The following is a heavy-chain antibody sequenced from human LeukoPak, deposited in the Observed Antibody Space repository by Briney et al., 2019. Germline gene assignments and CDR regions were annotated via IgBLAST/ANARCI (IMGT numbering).Heavy chain of an antibody. D-gene: IGHD3-22*01. J-gene: IGHJ4*02. CDR2: INWNSASI. CDR3: ARLYDGSAYHADHFDY. CDR1: GFTFDDYA. V-gene: IGHV3-9*01. Sequence: GGSLRLSCAASGFTFDDYAMHWVRQAPGKGLEWVSGINWNSASIGYADSVKGRFTISRDNAKNSLYLQMNSLRAEDTAVYYCARLYDGSAYHADHFDYWGQGTLVIVSS.